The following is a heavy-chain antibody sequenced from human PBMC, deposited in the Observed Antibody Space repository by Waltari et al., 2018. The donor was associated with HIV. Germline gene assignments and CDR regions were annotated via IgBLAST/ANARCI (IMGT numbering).Heavy chain of an antibody. CDR2: MFHNGST. CDR1: GYSISSGYF. V-gene: IGHV4-38-2*02. CDR3: AREWGTLMVAWFDP. D-gene: IGHD3-10*01. Sequence: QVQLQESGPGLVKPSETLSLTCAVSGYSISSGYFWGWNRQPPGRALEWIGSMFHNGSTYYNPSLKSRVTISVDTSKNQFSLKLSSVTSADTAIYYCAREWGTLMVAWFDPGGQGTLVTVSS. J-gene: IGHJ5*02.